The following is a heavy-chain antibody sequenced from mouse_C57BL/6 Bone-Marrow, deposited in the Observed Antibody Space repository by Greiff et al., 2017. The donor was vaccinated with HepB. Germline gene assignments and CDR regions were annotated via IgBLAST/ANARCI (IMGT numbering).Heavy chain of an antibody. V-gene: IGHV1-80*01. CDR1: GYAFSSYW. D-gene: IGHD1-1*01. CDR3: ARWDYYGSSYYAMDY. J-gene: IGHJ4*01. Sequence: VQVVESGAELVKPGASVKISCKASGYAFSSYWMNWVKQRPGKGLEWIGQIYPGDGDTNYNGKFKGKATLTADKSSSTAYMQLSSLTSEDSAVYCCARWDYYGSSYYAMDYWGQGTSVTVSS. CDR2: IYPGDGDT.